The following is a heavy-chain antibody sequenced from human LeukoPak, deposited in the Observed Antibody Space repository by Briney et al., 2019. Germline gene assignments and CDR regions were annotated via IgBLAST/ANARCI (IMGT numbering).Heavy chain of an antibody. CDR2: INHSGST. CDR3: ARESGNYDSMPVDY. J-gene: IGHJ4*02. D-gene: IGHD3-22*01. Sequence: SETLSLTCAVYGGSFSGYYWSWIRQPPGKGLEWIGEINHSGSTNYNPSLKSRVTISVDTSKNQFSLKLSSVTAADTAVYYCARESGNYDSMPVDYWGQGTLVTVSS. V-gene: IGHV4-34*01. CDR1: GGSFSGYY.